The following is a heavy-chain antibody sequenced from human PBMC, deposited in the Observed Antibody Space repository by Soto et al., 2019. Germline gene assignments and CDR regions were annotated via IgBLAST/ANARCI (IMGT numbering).Heavy chain of an antibody. CDR3: SRDWIVGATLDY. CDR2: ISYDGSNK. Sequence: QVQLVESGGGVVQPGRSLRLSCAASGFTFSSYAMHWVRQAPGKGLEWVAVISYDGSNKYYADSVKGRFTISRDNSKNTLYLQMNRLRADDTAVYYCSRDWIVGATLDYWGQGTLVTVS. V-gene: IGHV3-30-3*01. J-gene: IGHJ4*02. CDR1: GFTFSSYA. D-gene: IGHD1-26*01.